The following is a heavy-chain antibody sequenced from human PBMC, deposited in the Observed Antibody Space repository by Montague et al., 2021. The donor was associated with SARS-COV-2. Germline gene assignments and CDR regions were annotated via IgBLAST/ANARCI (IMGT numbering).Heavy chain of an antibody. V-gene: IGHV4-59*08. CDR3: ARAGRCCYWSYYYYGMDV. Sequence: SETLSLTCTVSGGSISSYYWSWIRQPPGKGLEWIGHIYYSGSTNYNPSLKSRVTISVDTSKNQFSLKLSSVTAADTAVYYCARAGRCCYWSYYYYGMDVWGQGTTVTVSS. CDR2: IYYSGST. CDR1: GGSISSYY. J-gene: IGHJ6*02. D-gene: IGHD3-10*01.